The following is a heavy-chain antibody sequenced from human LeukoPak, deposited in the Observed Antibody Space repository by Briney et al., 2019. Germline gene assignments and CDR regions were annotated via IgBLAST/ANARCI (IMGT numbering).Heavy chain of an antibody. Sequence: SETLSLTCTVSGGSINNYYWLWIRQPPGKGLEYIGFIYYSGSTNYNPSLKSRVTISLDTSKNQFSLKLSSVTAADTAVYYCASRRGDYGSGELDFWGQGTLVTVSS. D-gene: IGHD3-10*01. V-gene: IGHV4-59*08. J-gene: IGHJ4*02. CDR3: ASRRGDYGSGELDF. CDR2: IYYSGST. CDR1: GGSINNYY.